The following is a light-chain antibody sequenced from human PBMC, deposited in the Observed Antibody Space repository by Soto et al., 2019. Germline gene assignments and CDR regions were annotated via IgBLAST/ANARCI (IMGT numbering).Light chain of an antibody. J-gene: IGLJ1*01. V-gene: IGLV3-21*02. CDR3: QVWDTSTDRYV. CDR1: NIGSKS. Sequence: SYELTQPPSVSVAPGQTARITCGGNNIGSKSVNWYQQKPGQAPVLVVYDDSDRPSGIPERFSGSHSGNTATLTISGVEAGDEADYYCQVWDTSTDRYVFGTGTKVTVL. CDR2: DDS.